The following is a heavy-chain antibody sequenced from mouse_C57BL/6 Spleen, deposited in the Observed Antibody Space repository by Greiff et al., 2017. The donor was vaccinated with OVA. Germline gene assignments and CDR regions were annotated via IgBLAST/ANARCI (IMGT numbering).Heavy chain of an antibody. CDR2: IYPGDGDT. D-gene: IGHD1-1*01. Sequence: QVQLKQSGPELVKPGASVKISCKASGYAFSSSWMNWVKQRPGKGLEWIGRIYPGDGDTNYNGKFKGKATLTADKSSSTAYMQLSSLTSEDSAVYFCCYYGSSYFDYWGQGTTLTVSS. CDR1: GYAFSSSW. V-gene: IGHV1-82*01. J-gene: IGHJ2*01. CDR3: CYYGSSYFDY.